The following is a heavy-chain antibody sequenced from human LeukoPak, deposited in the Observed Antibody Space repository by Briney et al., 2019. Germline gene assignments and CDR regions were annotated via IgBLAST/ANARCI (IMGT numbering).Heavy chain of an antibody. D-gene: IGHD4-17*01. Sequence: ASVKVSCKTSGYTFTGYYMHWVRQAPGQGLEWMGTINPIGGTTNYAQKFQGRVTMTRDTSTSTVYMELSSLRSEDTAVYYCARLGHDYGGYWGQGTLVTVSS. CDR1: GYTFTGYY. CDR3: ARLGHDYGGY. V-gene: IGHV1-46*01. J-gene: IGHJ4*02. CDR2: INPIGGTT.